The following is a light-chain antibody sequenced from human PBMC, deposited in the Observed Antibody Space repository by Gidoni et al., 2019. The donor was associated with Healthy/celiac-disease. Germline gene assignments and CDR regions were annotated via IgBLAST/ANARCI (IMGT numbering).Light chain of an antibody. J-gene: IGKJ3*01. CDR3: QKYDNLPLFT. CDR1: QDITNY. V-gene: IGKV1-33*01. Sequence: DIQMTQSPSSLSASVGVRVTSTFQASQDITNYLNWNQQKPGKAPKLLAYDASNLETGVTSRFSGSGSGTDFTFTISSLQAEDIATYYCQKYDNLPLFTFGPGTKVDIK. CDR2: DAS.